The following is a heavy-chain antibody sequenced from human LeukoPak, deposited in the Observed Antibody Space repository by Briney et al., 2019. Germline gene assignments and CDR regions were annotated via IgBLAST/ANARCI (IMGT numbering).Heavy chain of an antibody. CDR2: ISHDGSNK. Sequence: PGGSLRLSCAASSFTFSTYALHWVRQAPGKGLEWVTFISHDGSNKYYADSVKGRFTISRDNSKNTLYLQMTSLRAEDTALYYCARDGGWYYFDYWGQGTLVTVSS. J-gene: IGHJ4*02. CDR3: ARDGGWYYFDY. V-gene: IGHV3-30*04. CDR1: SFTFSTYA. D-gene: IGHD6-19*01.